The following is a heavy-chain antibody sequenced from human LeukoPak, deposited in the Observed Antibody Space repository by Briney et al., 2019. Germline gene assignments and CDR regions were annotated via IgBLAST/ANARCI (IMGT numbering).Heavy chain of an antibody. CDR1: GYTFTGYY. CDR3: ARENYGGNSVFDY. Sequence: SVKLSCKASGYTFTGYYMHWGRQAPGQGHEWMGWINPNSGGTNYAQKLQGRATMTRDTSISTAYMEVSRLRSDDTAVYYCARENYGGNSVFDYWGQGTLVTVSS. CDR2: INPNSGGT. J-gene: IGHJ4*02. V-gene: IGHV1-2*02. D-gene: IGHD4-23*01.